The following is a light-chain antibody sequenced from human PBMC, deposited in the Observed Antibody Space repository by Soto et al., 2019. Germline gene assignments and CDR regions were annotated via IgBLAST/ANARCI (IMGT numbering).Light chain of an antibody. CDR2: TAS. Sequence: DIQLTQSPSTVSASVGDRVTITCRASQSIGSWLAWYQQKPGRAPKLLIYTASTLETGVPSRFSGSGSATEFPLTLSSLQPDDFGTYYCQQYNSPFTFGPGTKVD. J-gene: IGKJ3*01. CDR3: QQYNSPFT. V-gene: IGKV1-5*01. CDR1: QSIGSW.